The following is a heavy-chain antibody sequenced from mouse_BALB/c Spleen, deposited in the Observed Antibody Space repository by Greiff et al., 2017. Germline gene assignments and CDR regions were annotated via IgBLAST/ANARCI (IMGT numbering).Heavy chain of an antibody. D-gene: IGHD1-1*01. J-gene: IGHJ3*01. CDR2: IRNKANGYTT. Sequence: EVKLMESGGGLVQPGGSLRLSCATSGFTFTDYYMSWVRQPPGKALEWLGFIRNKANGYTTEYSASVKGRFTISRDNSQSILYLQMNTLRADDSATYYCARDRYYYGSSYVAAYWGQGTLVTVSA. CDR1: GFTFTDYY. V-gene: IGHV7-3*02. CDR3: ARDRYYYGSSYVAAY.